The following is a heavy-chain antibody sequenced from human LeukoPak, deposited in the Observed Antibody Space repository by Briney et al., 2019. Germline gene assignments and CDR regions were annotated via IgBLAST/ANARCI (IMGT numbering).Heavy chain of an antibody. D-gene: IGHD3-22*01. Sequence: GGSLRLSCSASGFTFSSYAMHWVRQAPGKGLEYVSAISSNGGSTYYADSVKGRFTISRDNSKNTLYLQMSSLRAEDTAVYYCVKESPWGSSGYDYWGQGTLVPVSS. CDR3: VKESPWGSSGYDY. CDR2: ISSNGGST. CDR1: GFTFSSYA. J-gene: IGHJ4*02. V-gene: IGHV3-64D*06.